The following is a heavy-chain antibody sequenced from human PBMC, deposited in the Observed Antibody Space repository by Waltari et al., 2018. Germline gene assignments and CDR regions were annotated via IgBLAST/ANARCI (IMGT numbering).Heavy chain of an antibody. V-gene: IGHV4-59*01. CDR1: GGSISGYY. D-gene: IGHD6-6*01. CDR2: IYYSGST. CDR3: ARYSSSSWGDY. Sequence: QVQLQESGPRLVKPSETLSLTCIVSGGSISGYYWSWIRQPPGKGLEWIGYIYYSGSTNYNPSPKRRVTISVDMSKNQVSLRLSSVTAADTAVYYCARYSSSSWGDYWGQGILLTVSS. J-gene: IGHJ4*02.